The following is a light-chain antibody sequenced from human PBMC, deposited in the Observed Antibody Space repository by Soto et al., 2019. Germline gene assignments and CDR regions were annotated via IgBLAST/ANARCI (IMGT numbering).Light chain of an antibody. J-gene: IGLJ1*01. Sequence: QSALTQPASVSGSPGQSITISCTGTSSDVGGYNYVSWYQQHPGKAPKLMIYDVSHRPSGVSNRFSGSKSGNTASLTISGLQSEDEADYYCSSYTSSNTLPYVFGTGTKVTVL. V-gene: IGLV2-14*01. CDR2: DVS. CDR1: SSDVGGYNY. CDR3: SSYTSSNTLPYV.